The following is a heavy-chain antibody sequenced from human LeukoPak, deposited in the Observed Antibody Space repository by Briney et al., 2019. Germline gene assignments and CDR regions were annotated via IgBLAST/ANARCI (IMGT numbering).Heavy chain of an antibody. Sequence: ASVKVSCKASGYTFTSYGISWVRQAPGQGLEWMGWINPNSGGTNYAQNFQGRVTMTLDTSISTAYMELSRLRSDDTAVYYCARDSFIQLWFDYWGQGTLVTVSS. J-gene: IGHJ4*02. CDR1: GYTFTSYG. D-gene: IGHD5-18*01. V-gene: IGHV1-2*02. CDR3: ARDSFIQLWFDY. CDR2: INPNSGGT.